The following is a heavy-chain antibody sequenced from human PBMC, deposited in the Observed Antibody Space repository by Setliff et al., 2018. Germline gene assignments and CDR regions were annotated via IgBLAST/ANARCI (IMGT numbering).Heavy chain of an antibody. V-gene: IGHV4-38-2*01. D-gene: IGHD3-16*01. CDR1: GYSISSGYY. CDR2: IYHSGST. J-gene: IGHJ4*02. Sequence: SETLSLTCAVSGYSISSGYYWGWIRQPPGKGLEWIGSIYHSGSTYYNPSLKSRVTISVDTSKNQFSLKLSSVTAADTAVYYCARPGGEYDYISYWGQGTLVTVSS. CDR3: ARPGGEYDYISY.